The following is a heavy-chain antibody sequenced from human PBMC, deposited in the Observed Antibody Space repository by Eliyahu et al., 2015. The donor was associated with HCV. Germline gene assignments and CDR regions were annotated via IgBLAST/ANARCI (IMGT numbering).Heavy chain of an antibody. V-gene: IGHV3-33*01. CDR2: IWYDGSNK. Sequence: QVQLVESGGGVVQPGXSLRLSCAASGFTFXSYGMHWVRQGPGKGAGWVAVIWYDGSNKYYADSVKGRFTISRDNSKNTLYLQMNSLRAEDTAVYYCARDRGLVLGRDGMDVWGQGTTVTVSS. CDR1: GFTFXSYG. CDR3: ARDRGLVLGRDGMDV. D-gene: IGHD2/OR15-2a*01. J-gene: IGHJ6*02.